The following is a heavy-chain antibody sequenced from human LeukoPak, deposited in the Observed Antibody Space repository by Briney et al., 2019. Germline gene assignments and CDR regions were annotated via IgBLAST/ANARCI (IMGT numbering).Heavy chain of an antibody. CDR1: GFTFTSYG. J-gene: IGHJ4*02. V-gene: IGHV3-30*03. CDR3: ARIMTTVTTSDY. CDR2: ITYDGYYK. D-gene: IGHD4-17*01. Sequence: GASLRLSCAASGFTFTSYGMHWVRQAPGKGLEWVALITYDGYYKYYTDSVKGRFTISSDTYKNTMYLQMNSLRAEDTAVYYCARIMTTVTTSDYWGQGTLVTVSS.